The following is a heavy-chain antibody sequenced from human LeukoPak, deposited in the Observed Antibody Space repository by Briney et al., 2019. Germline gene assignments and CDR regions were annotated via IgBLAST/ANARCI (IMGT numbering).Heavy chain of an antibody. CDR2: ISSSSSYI. Sequence: GGSLRPSCAASGFTFSSYSMNWVRQAPGKGLEWVSSISSSSSYIYYADSVKGRFTISRDNARNSLYLQMNSLRAEDTAVYYYARDWRDSSWHLRLDKHYYYYYMDVWGKGTTVTISS. CDR3: ARDWRDSSWHLRLDKHYYYYYMDV. CDR1: GFTFSSYS. J-gene: IGHJ6*03. D-gene: IGHD6-13*01. V-gene: IGHV3-21*01.